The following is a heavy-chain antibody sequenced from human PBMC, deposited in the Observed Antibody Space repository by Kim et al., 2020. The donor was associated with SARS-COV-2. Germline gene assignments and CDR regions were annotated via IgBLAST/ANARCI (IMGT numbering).Heavy chain of an antibody. Sequence: SVKVSCKASGGTFSNYAISWVRQAPGQGLEWMGGIIPIFGTPNYAQKFQDRVTITADESTSTAYMELSSLRSEDTAVYYCARGFYGSGSYYNVVRGLKYCYYGMDVWGQGTTVTVSS. D-gene: IGHD3-10*01. CDR1: GGTFSNYA. V-gene: IGHV1-69*13. J-gene: IGHJ6*02. CDR3: ARGFYGSGSYYNVVRGLKYCYYGMDV. CDR2: IIPIFGTP.